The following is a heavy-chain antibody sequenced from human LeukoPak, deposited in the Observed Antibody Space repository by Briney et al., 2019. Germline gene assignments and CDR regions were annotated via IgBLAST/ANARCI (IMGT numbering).Heavy chain of an antibody. CDR3: ARAAGMSFRTKPYYYYYMDV. CDR2: MNPNSGNT. Sequence: ASVKVSCKASGYTFTSYDINWVRQATGQGLEWMGWMNPNSGNTGYAQKFQGRVTMTRNTSISTAYMELSSLRSEDTAVYYCARAAGMSFRTKPYYYYYMDVWGKGPRSPSP. J-gene: IGHJ6*03. V-gene: IGHV1-8*01. CDR1: GYTFTSYD.